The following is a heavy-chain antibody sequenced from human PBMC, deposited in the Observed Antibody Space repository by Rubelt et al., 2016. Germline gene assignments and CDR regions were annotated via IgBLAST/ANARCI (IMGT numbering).Heavy chain of an antibody. Sequence: QVQLVQSGAEVKKPGASVKVSCKASGYTFTSYGISWVRQAPGQGLEWMGGIILIFGTANYVLKFQGRVSITADESTRIAYMERSSLRSEDTAVYYRARGLSCGFDCWGQGTLVTVSS. CDR1: GYTFTSYG. J-gene: IGHJ4*02. CDR2: IILIFGTA. CDR3: ARGLSCGFDC. D-gene: IGHD2-15*01. V-gene: IGHV1-69*13.